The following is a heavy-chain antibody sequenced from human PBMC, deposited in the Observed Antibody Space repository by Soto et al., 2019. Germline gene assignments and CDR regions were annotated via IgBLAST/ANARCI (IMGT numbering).Heavy chain of an antibody. V-gene: IGHV4-34*01. CDR3: VRDGTKTLRDWFDP. CDR2: INHSGST. CDR1: GGSFSGYS. D-gene: IGHD1-1*01. J-gene: IGHJ5*02. Sequence: SETLSLTCAVYGGSFSGYSWTWIRQPPGKGLEWIGEINHSGSTKYNPSLESRVTISLDTSKNHFSLKLSSVTAADTAVYYCVRDGTKTLRDWFDPWGQGISVTVSS.